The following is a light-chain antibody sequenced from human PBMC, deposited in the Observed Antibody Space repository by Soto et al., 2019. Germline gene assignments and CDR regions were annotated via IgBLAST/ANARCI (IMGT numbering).Light chain of an antibody. Sequence: ENVFTQSPTPLSFSPGERATPSCRARQSVSTYVTYLAWYQQKPGQAPRLLIYDASNRATGIPARFSGSGSGTDFTLTITSLEPEDFAVYYCQQRSNWPPVFGGGTKVDI. CDR2: DAS. CDR1: QSVSTY. CDR3: QQRSNWPPV. V-gene: IGKV3-11*01. J-gene: IGKJ4*01.